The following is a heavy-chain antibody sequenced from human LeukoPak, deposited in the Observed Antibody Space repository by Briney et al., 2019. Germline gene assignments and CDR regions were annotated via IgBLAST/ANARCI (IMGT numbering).Heavy chain of an antibody. CDR3: ATELAAAGSLDY. D-gene: IGHD6-13*01. CDR1: GYTLTELS. V-gene: IGHV1-24*01. Sequence: EASVKVSCKVSGYTLTELSMHWVRQAPGKGLEWMGGFDPEDGETIYAQKFQGRVTMTEDTSTDTAYMELSSLRSEDTAVYYCATELAAAGSLDYWGQGTLVTASS. J-gene: IGHJ4*02. CDR2: FDPEDGET.